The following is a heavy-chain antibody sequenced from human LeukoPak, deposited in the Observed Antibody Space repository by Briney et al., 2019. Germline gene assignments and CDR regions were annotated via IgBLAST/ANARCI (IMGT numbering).Heavy chain of an antibody. CDR1: GFTFSSYA. D-gene: IGHD3-10*01. CDR3: ARVYGSGIYPYAFDI. Sequence: HPGGSLRLSCTASGFTFSSYAMNWVRQAPGKGLEWVSGIGAGGTFTYYADSVKGRFTISRDNSRNTLYLQMNSLRADDTAVYYCARVYGSGIYPYAFDIWGQGTMVTVSS. J-gene: IGHJ3*02. V-gene: IGHV3-23*01. CDR2: IGAGGTFT.